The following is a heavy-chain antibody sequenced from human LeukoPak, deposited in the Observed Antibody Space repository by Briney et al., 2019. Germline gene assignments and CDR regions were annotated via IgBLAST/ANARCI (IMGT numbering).Heavy chain of an antibody. D-gene: IGHD6-6*01. J-gene: IGHJ4*02. CDR1: GFTFSSYS. CDR2: ISSSSSYI. CDR3: ARDFRVPVKEYSSSWLWDY. V-gene: IGHV3-21*01. Sequence: GGSLRLSCAASGFTFSSYSMNWVRQAPGKRLEWVSSISSSSSYIYYADSVKGRFTISRDNAKNSLYLQMNSLRAEDTAVYYCARDFRVPVKEYSSSWLWDYWGQETLVTVSS.